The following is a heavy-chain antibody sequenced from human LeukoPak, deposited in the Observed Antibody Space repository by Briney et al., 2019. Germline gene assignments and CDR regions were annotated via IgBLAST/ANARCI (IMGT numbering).Heavy chain of an antibody. CDR3: ARAGYYDTSGYYHPLDV. J-gene: IGHJ4*02. V-gene: IGHV1-2*02. CDR1: GYTFTGNS. CDR2: VYPNSSGT. D-gene: IGHD3-22*01. Sequence: ASLKVSCEASGYTFTGNSIHWVRQAPGQGLEWMGWVYPNSSGTNYAQNFQGRVTMTRDTSINTAYMELGSLRSDDTAVYYCARAGYYDTSGYYHPLDVWGQGILVTVSS.